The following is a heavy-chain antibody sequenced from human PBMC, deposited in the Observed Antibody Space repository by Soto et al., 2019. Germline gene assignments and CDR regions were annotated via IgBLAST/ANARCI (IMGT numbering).Heavy chain of an antibody. CDR1: GGSFSGYY. CDR3: ARVNDCGDYGVDY. D-gene: IGHD4-17*01. V-gene: IGHV4-34*01. J-gene: IGHJ4*02. Sequence: QVQLQQWGAGLLKPSETLSLTCAVYGGSFSGYYWSWIRQPPGKGLEWIGEINHSGSTNYNPSLKSRLPLSVDTSKNQFSLKLSSVTGADTAVYYCARVNDCGDYGVDYWGQGTLVTVSS. CDR2: INHSGST.